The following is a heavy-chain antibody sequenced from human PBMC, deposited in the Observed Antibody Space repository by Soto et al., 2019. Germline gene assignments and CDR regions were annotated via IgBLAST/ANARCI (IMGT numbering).Heavy chain of an antibody. CDR1: GFTFSSYG. J-gene: IGHJ4*02. D-gene: IGHD4-17*01. CDR3: AKDFYGRGAFDY. V-gene: IGHV3-30*18. CDR2: ISYDGSNK. Sequence: GGSLRLSCAASGFTFSSYGMHWVRQAPGKGLEWVAVISYDGSNKYYADSVKGRFTISRDNSKNTLYLQMNSLRAEDTAVYYCAKDFYGRGAFDYWGQGTLVTVSS.